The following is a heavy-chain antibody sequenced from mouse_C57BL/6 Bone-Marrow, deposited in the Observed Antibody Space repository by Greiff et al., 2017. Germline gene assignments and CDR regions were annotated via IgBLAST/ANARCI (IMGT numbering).Heavy chain of an antibody. CDR2: IDPDTGGT. CDR3: KAVGEDY. CDR1: GYTFTDYE. J-gene: IGHJ2*01. D-gene: IGHD1-1*01. Sequence: VQLQQSGAELVRPGASVTLSCKASGYTFTDYEMHWVKQTPVHGLAWIGAIDPDTGGTAYNQKFKGKAILTADKSSSTAYMELRSLTSEDSAVYYGKAVGEDYWGQGTTLTVSS. V-gene: IGHV1-15*01.